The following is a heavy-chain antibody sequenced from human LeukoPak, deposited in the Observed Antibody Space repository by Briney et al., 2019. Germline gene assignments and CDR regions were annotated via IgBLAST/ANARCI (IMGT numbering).Heavy chain of an antibody. D-gene: IGHD4-23*01. J-gene: IGHJ4*02. V-gene: IGHV1-69*13. Sequence: SVKVSCKASGGTFSSSAISWVRQAPGQGLEWMGGIIPIFGTANSAQKFQGRVTITADESTSTAYMELSSLRSEDTAVYYCAREGAATVVDYWGQGTLVTVSS. CDR3: AREGAATVVDY. CDR2: IIPIFGTA. CDR1: GGTFSSSA.